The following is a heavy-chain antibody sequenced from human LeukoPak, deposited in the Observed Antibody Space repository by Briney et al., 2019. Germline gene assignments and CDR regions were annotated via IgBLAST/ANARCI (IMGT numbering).Heavy chain of an antibody. J-gene: IGHJ4*02. D-gene: IGHD3-3*01. Sequence: GGSLRLSCTASGFTFSSYWMHWVRPAPGKGPVWVSRISSDGSGTNYADSVRGRFTISRDNAKNTLYLQMNSLRAEDTAVYYCAPAYWSGYTNWGRGTLVTVSS. V-gene: IGHV3-74*01. CDR1: GFTFSSYW. CDR2: ISSDGSGT. CDR3: APAYWSGYTN.